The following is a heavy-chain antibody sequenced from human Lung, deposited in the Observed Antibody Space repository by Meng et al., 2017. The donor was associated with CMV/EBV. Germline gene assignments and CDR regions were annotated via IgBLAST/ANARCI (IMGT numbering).Heavy chain of an antibody. CDR1: GFTFSSYG. CDR2: IWYDGSNK. J-gene: IGHJ6*02. CDR3: AKDGGIVVVPAAIRAYGMDV. D-gene: IGHD2-2*02. V-gene: IGHV3-33*06. Sequence: GESXKISCAASGFTFSSYGMHWVRQAPGKGLEWVAVIWYDGSNKYYADSVKGRFTISRDNSKNTLYLQMNSLRAEDTAVYYCAKDGGIVVVPAAIRAYGMDVWGQGTXVTVSS.